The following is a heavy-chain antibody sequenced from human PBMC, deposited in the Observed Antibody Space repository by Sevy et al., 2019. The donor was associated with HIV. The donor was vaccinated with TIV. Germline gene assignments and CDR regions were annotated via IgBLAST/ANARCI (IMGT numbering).Heavy chain of an antibody. CDR1: GYTFIDYY. CDR2: FNPNSGDT. Sequence: ASVKVSCKASGYTFIDYYLIWVRQAPGQGLEWMGRFNPNSGDTNYAQKFQGRVTMTRDASINSAYMELSRLTSDDTAVYYCAREWGFAMANAFDIRGQGTMVTVSS. J-gene: IGHJ3*02. V-gene: IGHV1-2*06. CDR3: AREWGFAMANAFDI. D-gene: IGHD2-2*01.